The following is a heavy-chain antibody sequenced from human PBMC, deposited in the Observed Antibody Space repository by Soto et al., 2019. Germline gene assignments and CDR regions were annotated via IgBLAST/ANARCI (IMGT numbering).Heavy chain of an antibody. CDR3: ARDYDPSRLVATDTFDI. J-gene: IGHJ3*02. D-gene: IGHD5-12*01. V-gene: IGHV1-18*01. CDR1: GYTFTSYG. Sequence: ASVKVSCKASGYTFTSYGISWVRQAPGQGLEWMGWISAYNGNTNYAQKLQGRVTMTTDTSTSTAYMELRSLRSDDTAVYYCARDYDPSRLVATDTFDIWGQGTMVTVSS. CDR2: ISAYNGNT.